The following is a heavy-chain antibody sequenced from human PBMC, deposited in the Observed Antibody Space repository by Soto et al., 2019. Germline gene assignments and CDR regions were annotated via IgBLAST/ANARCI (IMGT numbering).Heavy chain of an antibody. Sequence: KPGGSLRLSCAASGFTFSSYSMNWVRQAPGKGLEWVSSISSSSSYIYYADSVKGRFTISRDNAKNSLYLQMNSLRAEDTAVHYCARRDKHNIAAAGRGGMMGYYFDYWGQGTLVTVSS. J-gene: IGHJ4*02. CDR1: GFTFSSYS. V-gene: IGHV3-21*01. CDR2: ISSSSSYI. D-gene: IGHD6-13*01. CDR3: ARRDKHNIAAAGRGGMMGYYFDY.